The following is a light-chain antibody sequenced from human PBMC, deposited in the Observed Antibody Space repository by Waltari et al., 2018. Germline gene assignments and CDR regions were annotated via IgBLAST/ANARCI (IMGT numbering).Light chain of an antibody. CDR3: CSYAGTSTLI. Sequence: QSALTQPASVSGSPGQSINMSCTGTNSDVGNYNYVSWYQHHPGTAPKVIIFGVSKRPSGVSDRFSGSKSGNTASLTISGLQTEDEADYYCCSYAGTSTLIFGGGTKLTVL. CDR1: NSDVGNYNY. V-gene: IGLV2-23*02. J-gene: IGLJ2*01. CDR2: GVS.